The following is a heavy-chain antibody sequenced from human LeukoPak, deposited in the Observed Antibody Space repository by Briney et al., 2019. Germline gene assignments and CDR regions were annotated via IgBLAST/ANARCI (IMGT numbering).Heavy chain of an antibody. J-gene: IGHJ4*02. Sequence: GGSLRLSCAASGFTFSSYSMNWVRQAPGKGLEWVSYISSSSSTIYYADSVKGRFTISRDNAKNSLYLQMNSLRAEDTAVYYCARDGLKILGNFDYWGQGTLVTVSS. D-gene: IGHD1-26*01. CDR3: ARDGLKILGNFDY. CDR1: GFTFSSYS. CDR2: ISSSSSTI. V-gene: IGHV3-48*01.